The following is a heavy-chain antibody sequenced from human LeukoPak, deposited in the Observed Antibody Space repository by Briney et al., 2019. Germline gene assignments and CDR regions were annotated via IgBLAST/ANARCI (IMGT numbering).Heavy chain of an antibody. CDR2: ISAYNGNT. Sequence: ASVKVSCKASGYTFTSYGISWVRQAPGQGLEWMGWISAYNGNTNYARKLQGRVTMTADTSTSTAYMELRSLRSDDTAVYYCARVHPLIHYGSGPMGYYGMDVWGKGTTVTVSS. J-gene: IGHJ6*04. CDR1: GYTFTSYG. V-gene: IGHV1-18*04. D-gene: IGHD3-10*01. CDR3: ARVHPLIHYGSGPMGYYGMDV.